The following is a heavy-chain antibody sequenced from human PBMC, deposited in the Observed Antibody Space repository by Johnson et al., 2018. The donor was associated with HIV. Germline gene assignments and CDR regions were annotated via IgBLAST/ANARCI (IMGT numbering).Heavy chain of an antibody. D-gene: IGHD5-18*01. Sequence: QVQLMESGGGVVQPGRSLRLSCAASGFTFSNYAIHWVRQAPGKGLEWVAIISYDGNNKYYADSVKGRFTISRDNSKNTLYLQMNSLRPEDTAVYHCARRTYGYGEGPDSFDIWGQGPMVTVSS. J-gene: IGHJ3*02. V-gene: IGHV3-30*04. CDR2: ISYDGNNK. CDR1: GFTFSNYA. CDR3: ARRTYGYGEGPDSFDI.